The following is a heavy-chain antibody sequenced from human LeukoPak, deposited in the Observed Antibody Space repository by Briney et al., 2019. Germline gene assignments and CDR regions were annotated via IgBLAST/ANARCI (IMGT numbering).Heavy chain of an antibody. J-gene: IGHJ4*02. CDR2: ISGSGGST. CDR1: GFTFSSYA. CDR3: AKDAVVAASFDY. V-gene: IGHV3-23*01. D-gene: IGHD2-15*01. Sequence: GGSLRLSCAASGFTFSSYAMSWVRQAPGKGLEGCSAISGSGGSTYYADSVKGRVTISIDNSKNTLYLQMNSLRAEDTAVYYCAKDAVVAASFDYWGQGTLVTVSS.